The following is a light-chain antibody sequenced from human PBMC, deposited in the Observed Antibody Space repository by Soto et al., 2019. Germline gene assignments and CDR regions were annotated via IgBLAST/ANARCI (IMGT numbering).Light chain of an antibody. CDR2: DVY. CDR1: SSDGGAYNY. J-gene: IGLJ1*01. CDR3: TSYTFINTYV. V-gene: IGLV2-14*03. Sequence: QSVLTQPASVSGAPGQSITISCTGTSSDGGAYNYVSWYQQHPGKVPKLIIYDVYNRPSGVSTRFSGSKSGNTASLTISGLQTEDEADYYCTSYTFINTYVFGTGTKVTVL.